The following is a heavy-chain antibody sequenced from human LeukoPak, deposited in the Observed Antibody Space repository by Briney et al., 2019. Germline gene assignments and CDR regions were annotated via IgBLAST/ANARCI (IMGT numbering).Heavy chain of an antibody. J-gene: IGHJ4*02. CDR2: ISAYNGNT. CDR1: GGTFSSYA. Sequence: ASVKVSCKASGGTFSSYAISWVRQAPGQGLEWMGWISAYNGNTNYAQKLQGRVTMTTDTSTSTAYMELRSLRSDDTAVYYCARDSAVYDSEHDYWGQGTLVTVSS. CDR3: ARDSAVYDSEHDY. V-gene: IGHV1-18*01. D-gene: IGHD2-8*01.